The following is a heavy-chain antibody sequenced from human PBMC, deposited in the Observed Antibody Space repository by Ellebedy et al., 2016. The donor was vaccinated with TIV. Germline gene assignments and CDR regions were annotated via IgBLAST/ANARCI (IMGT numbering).Heavy chain of an antibody. CDR1: GYTFTSYY. Sequence: AASVKVSCKASGYTFTSYYMHWVRQAPGQGLEWMGIINPSGGSTSYAQKFQGRVTITRDTSTSTVYMELSSLRSEDTAVYYWARGGQQLVSGYWGQGTLVTVSS. D-gene: IGHD6-13*01. V-gene: IGHV1-46*01. J-gene: IGHJ4*02. CDR2: INPSGGST. CDR3: ARGGQQLVSGY.